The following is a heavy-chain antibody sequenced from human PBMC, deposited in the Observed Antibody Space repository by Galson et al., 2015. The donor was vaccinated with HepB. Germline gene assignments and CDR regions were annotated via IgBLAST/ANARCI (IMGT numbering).Heavy chain of an antibody. D-gene: IGHD2-2*01. CDR3: ARGAPVVSPSWFDP. Sequence: SVKVSCKASGYTFTSNGLSWVRQAPGKGLEWMGWISTNSGKTNYAQKFQGRVTLTRDTSTTTVYMELSSLMSEDTAIYYCARGAPVVSPSWFDPWGQGSLVTVSS. V-gene: IGHV1-18*04. CDR1: GYTFTSNG. CDR2: ISTNSGKT. J-gene: IGHJ5*02.